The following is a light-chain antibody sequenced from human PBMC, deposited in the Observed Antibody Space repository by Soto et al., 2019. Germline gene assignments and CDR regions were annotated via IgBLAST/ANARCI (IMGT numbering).Light chain of an antibody. CDR2: KTS. Sequence: IQMTQSPSTLSASIGGTVTIACRASESMGRWLAWYQQKPGKVPRLLMYKTSILESGVPPRFSGSGSGTEFTLTISSLQPDDVATYYCQQYDVNSSFGQGTKVEIK. CDR1: ESMGRW. CDR3: QQYDVNSS. V-gene: IGKV1-5*03. J-gene: IGKJ1*01.